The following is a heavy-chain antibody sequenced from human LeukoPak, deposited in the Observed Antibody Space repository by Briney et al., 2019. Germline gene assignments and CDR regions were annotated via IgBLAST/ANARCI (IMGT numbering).Heavy chain of an antibody. Sequence: GESLKISCKGSGYRFTSYWISWVSQMPGKGLEWMGRIDPSDSYTNYSPSFQGHLTISADKSISTAYLQWSSLKASDTAMYYCARHQLLGPCFKGVCSDAFDIWGQGTMVTVSS. V-gene: IGHV5-10-1*01. D-gene: IGHD2-8*01. J-gene: IGHJ3*02. CDR2: IDPSDSYT. CDR3: ARHQLLGPCFKGVCSDAFDI. CDR1: GYRFTSYW.